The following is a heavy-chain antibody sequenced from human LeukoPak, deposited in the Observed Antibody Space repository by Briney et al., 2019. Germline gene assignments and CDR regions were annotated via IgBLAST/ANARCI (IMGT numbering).Heavy chain of an antibody. V-gene: IGHV4-38-2*02. CDR1: GGSISSYY. Sequence: SETLSLTCTVSGGSISSYYWSWIRQPPGEGLEWIGSIYHSGSTYYNPSLKSRVTISVDTSKNQFSLKLSSVTAADTAVYYCARDVPNNWFDPWGQGTLVTVSS. J-gene: IGHJ5*02. CDR3: ARDVPNNWFDP. CDR2: IYHSGST.